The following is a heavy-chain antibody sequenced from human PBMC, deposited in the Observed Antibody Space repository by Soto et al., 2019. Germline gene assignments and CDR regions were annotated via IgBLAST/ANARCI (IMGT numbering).Heavy chain of an antibody. Sequence: QVQLVQSGAEVKKPGSSVTVSCKASGGTFSSYAISWVRQAPGQGLEWMGGIIPIFGTANYAQKFQGRVTITADKSTSTAYMELSSLRSEDTAVYYCAIGWQGYPPLYYGMDVWGQGTTVTVSS. CDR2: IIPIFGTA. CDR1: GGTFSSYA. D-gene: IGHD5-12*01. V-gene: IGHV1-69*06. CDR3: AIGWQGYPPLYYGMDV. J-gene: IGHJ6*02.